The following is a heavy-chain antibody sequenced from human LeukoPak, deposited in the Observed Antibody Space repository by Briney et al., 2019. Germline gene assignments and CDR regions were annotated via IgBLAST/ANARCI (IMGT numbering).Heavy chain of an antibody. CDR2: ISSSSSYI. CDR3: AKDSTHYRVWDDYDSTGLTY. J-gene: IGHJ4*02. V-gene: IGHV3-21*01. D-gene: IGHD3-22*01. CDR1: GFTFSSYS. Sequence: GGSLRLSCAASGFTFSSYSMNWVRQAPGKGLEWVSSISSSSSYIYYADSVKGRFTISRDNSKNTLYLQMNSLRVEDTAVYYCAKDSTHYRVWDDYDSTGLTYWGQGTLVTVSS.